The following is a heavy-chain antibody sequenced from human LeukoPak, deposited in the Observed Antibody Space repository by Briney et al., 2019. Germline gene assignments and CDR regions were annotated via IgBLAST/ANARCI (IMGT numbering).Heavy chain of an antibody. CDR2: ITYEGFRK. CDR1: GFSFSSYA. D-gene: IGHD3-10*01. CDR3: ARDLIQEYQVDYRGGRCLDY. V-gene: IGHV3-30*15. Sequence: GGSLRLSCTASGFSFSSYAMNWVRQAPGKGLEWVAAITYEGFRKDYADSVKGRFTISRDNSKNTLLLQMSSLGAEDTAVYYCARDLIQEYQVDYRGGRCLDYWGQGTLVTVSS. J-gene: IGHJ4*02.